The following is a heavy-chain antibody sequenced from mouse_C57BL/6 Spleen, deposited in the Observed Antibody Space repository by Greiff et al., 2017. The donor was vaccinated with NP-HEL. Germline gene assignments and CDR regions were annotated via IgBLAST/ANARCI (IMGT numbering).Heavy chain of an antibody. J-gene: IGHJ4*01. V-gene: IGHV14-4*01. CDR3: GVSVDYAMDY. CDR2: IDPENGDT. Sequence: VQLKESGAELVRPGASVKLSCTASGFNIKDDYMHWVKQRPEQGLEWIGWIDPENGDTEYASKFQGKATITADTSSNTAYLQLSSLTSEDTAVYYCGVSVDYAMDYWGQGTSVTVSS. CDR1: GFNIKDDY. D-gene: IGHD6-2*01.